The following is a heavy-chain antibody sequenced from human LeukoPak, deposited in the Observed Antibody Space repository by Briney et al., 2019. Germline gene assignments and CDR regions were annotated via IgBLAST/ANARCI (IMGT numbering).Heavy chain of an antibody. CDR3: ARDMVDIVVVPASPIDY. J-gene: IGHJ4*02. CDR2: ISSSSSYI. CDR1: GFTFSSYS. Sequence: GGSLRLSCAASGFTFSSYSMNWVRQAPGKGLEWVSSISSSSSYIYYADSVKGRFTTSRDNAKNSLYLQMNSLRAEDTAVYYCARDMVDIVVVPASPIDYWGQGTLVTVPS. D-gene: IGHD2-2*03. V-gene: IGHV3-21*01.